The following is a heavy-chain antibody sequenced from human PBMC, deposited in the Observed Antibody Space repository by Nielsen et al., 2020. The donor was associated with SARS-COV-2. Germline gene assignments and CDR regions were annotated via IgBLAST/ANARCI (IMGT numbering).Heavy chain of an antibody. CDR2: FYNSAANGGNT. V-gene: IGHV4-59*01. J-gene: IGHJ6*02. CDR1: SGAISSYY. CDR3: ARAANPNAYFDFWSGFSNSGMDV. Sequence: SETLSLTCTVSSGAISSYYWTWIRQTPGKGLEWIGFFYNSAANGGNTNYNPSLKGRVTISLDTSQNQFALKLSSVTAADTAVYYCARAANPNAYFDFWSGFSNSGMDVWGQGTTVAVSS. D-gene: IGHD3-3*01.